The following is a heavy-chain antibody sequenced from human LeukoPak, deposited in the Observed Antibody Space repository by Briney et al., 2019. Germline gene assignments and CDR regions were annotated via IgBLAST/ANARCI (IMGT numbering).Heavy chain of an antibody. CDR1: GNSLSELS. V-gene: IGHV1-24*01. CDR3: TTRSGDFWSGFVN. CDR2: FDPEEAKM. D-gene: IGHD3-3*01. J-gene: IGHJ4*02. Sequence: ASVTVSCKGSGNSLSELSIQLVRQAPGKGLECMGGFDPEEAKMVYAQNFQGRVTMTEDTSTQTAFMELSGLTSDDTAVYYCTTRSGDFWSGFVNWGQGTLVTVSS.